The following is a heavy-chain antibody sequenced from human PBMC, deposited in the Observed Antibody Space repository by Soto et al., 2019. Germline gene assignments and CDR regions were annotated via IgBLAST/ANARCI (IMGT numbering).Heavy chain of an antibody. CDR1: GYTFTXYG. Sequence: GASVKVSCKASGYTFTXYGIYWVRHAPGQRLDWMGLINAGNGNTKYSQKFQGRVTLTRDTSASTAYMELSSLRSEDTAVYYCASCPQNCITSSPCCLFFDYWGQGTLVTVFS. D-gene: IGHD3-10*01. J-gene: IGHJ4*02. CDR3: ASCPQNCITSSPCCLFFDY. V-gene: IGHV1-3*01. CDR2: INAGNGNT.